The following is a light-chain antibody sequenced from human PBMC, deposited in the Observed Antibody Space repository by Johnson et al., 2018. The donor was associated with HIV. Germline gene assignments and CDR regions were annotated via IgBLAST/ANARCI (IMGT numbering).Light chain of an antibody. CDR1: SSNIENNY. CDR2: EDY. Sequence: QSVLTQPPSVSAAPGQKVTISCSGSSSNIENNYVSWYQHLPGTAPKLLIYEDYKRPSGIPDRFSGSKSGTSAALDIAGLQPGDESDYYCGTWDSSLSVYVFGTGTKVTVL. V-gene: IGLV1-51*02. CDR3: GTWDSSLSVYV. J-gene: IGLJ1*01.